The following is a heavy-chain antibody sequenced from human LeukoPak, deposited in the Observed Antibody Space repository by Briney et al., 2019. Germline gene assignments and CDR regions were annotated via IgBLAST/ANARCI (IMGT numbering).Heavy chain of an antibody. CDR3: ARGFFGSGYLSVQF. CDR2: IHPSGGTT. Sequence: ASVKVSCKASGYTFTSYYMHWVRQAPGQGLEWMGSIHPSGGTTAYAQKFQGRVTMTRDMSTSTFYMELSSLRSEDTAVYYCARGFFGSGYLSVQFGGQGTLVTVSS. D-gene: IGHD3-22*01. CDR1: GYTFTSYY. V-gene: IGHV1-46*01. J-gene: IGHJ1*01.